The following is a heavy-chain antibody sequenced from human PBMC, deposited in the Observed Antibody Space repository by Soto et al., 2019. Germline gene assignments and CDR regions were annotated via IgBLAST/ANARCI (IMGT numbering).Heavy chain of an antibody. V-gene: IGHV4-31*03. D-gene: IGHD2-15*01. CDR1: GGSISSGYY. J-gene: IGHJ6*02. Sequence: SETLSLTCTVSGGSISSGYYWSWIRQHPVKGLEWIGYIYYSGNTYYNPSLKSRVSISLDTSKSQFSLKLDSVTAADTAVYYCARDATVALGVTKSMDVWGQGTTVT. CDR2: IYYSGNT. CDR3: ARDATVALGVTKSMDV.